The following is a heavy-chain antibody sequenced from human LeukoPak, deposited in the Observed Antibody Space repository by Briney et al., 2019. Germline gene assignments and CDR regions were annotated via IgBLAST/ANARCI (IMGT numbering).Heavy chain of an antibody. V-gene: IGHV4-31*11. Sequence: SQTLSLTCAVSGGSISSAGYFWSWIRRHPGKGLEWIGYISYSGSTYYNPSLESRVTISVDTSKNQFSLNLISVTAADTAMYFCARYGGDTRGNWFDPWGQGTLVTVSS. J-gene: IGHJ5*02. CDR2: ISYSGST. D-gene: IGHD4-23*01. CDR3: ARYGGDTRGNWFDP. CDR1: GGSISSAGYF.